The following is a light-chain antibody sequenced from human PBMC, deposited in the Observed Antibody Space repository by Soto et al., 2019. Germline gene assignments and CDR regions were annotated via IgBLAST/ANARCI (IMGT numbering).Light chain of an antibody. J-gene: IGLJ1*01. CDR1: SSDVGGYNY. CDR3: SSYTSSSTEV. Sequence: QSALTQPASVSGSPGQSITISCTGTSSDVGGYNYVSWYQQHPGKAPKLIIYDVSNRPSGVSNRFSGSKSGNTASLTISGLQAEYEADYYCSSYTSSSTEVFGTGTKVTVL. V-gene: IGLV2-14*03. CDR2: DVS.